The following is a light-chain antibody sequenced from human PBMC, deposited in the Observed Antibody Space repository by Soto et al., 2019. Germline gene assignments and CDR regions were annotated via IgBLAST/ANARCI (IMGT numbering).Light chain of an antibody. CDR1: SSDVGGYNY. CDR3: SSYTSSSTLV. J-gene: IGLJ3*02. CDR2: EVS. Sequence: QSVLTHPASVSGSPGQSITISCTGTSSDVGGYNYVSWYQQHPGKAPKLMIYEVSNRPSGVSNRFSGSKSGNTASLTISGLQAEDEADYYCSSYTSSSTLVFGGGTKVTGL. V-gene: IGLV2-14*01.